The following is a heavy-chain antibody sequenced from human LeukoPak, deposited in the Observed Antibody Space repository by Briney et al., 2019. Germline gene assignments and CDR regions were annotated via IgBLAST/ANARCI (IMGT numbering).Heavy chain of an antibody. J-gene: IGHJ4*02. CDR3: AKDLDYGDYYFDY. Sequence: PGGSLRLSCAASGFTFSSYGMHWVRQAPGKGLEWVAFIRYDGSNKYYADSVKGRFTISRDNSKNTLYLQMNSLRAEDTAVYYCAKDLDYGDYYFDYWGQGTLVTVSS. CDR2: IRYDGSNK. CDR1: GFTFSSYG. V-gene: IGHV3-30*02. D-gene: IGHD4-17*01.